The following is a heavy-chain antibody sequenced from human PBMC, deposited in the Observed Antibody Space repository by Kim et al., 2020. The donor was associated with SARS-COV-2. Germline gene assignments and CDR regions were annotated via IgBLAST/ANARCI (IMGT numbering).Heavy chain of an antibody. CDR3: AKGIKSEIVLMAPEGHY. D-gene: IGHD2-8*01. Sequence: GGSLRLSCAASGFTFSSYAMSWVRQAPGKGLEWVSAITGSGGSTYYADSVKGRFTISRDNSKNTLFLQMNSLRAEDTALYYCAKGIKSEIVLMAPEGHYWGQGTLVTVSS. J-gene: IGHJ4*02. V-gene: IGHV3-23*01. CDR2: ITGSGGST. CDR1: GFTFSSYA.